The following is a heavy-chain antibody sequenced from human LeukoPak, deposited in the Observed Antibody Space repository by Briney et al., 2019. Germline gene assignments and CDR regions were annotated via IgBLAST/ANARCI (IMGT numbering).Heavy chain of an antibody. J-gene: IGHJ4*02. V-gene: IGHV4-34*01. CDR3: ARHSAFRYSNYFPDY. CDR1: GGSFSGYY. D-gene: IGHD4-11*01. CDR2: INHSGST. Sequence: SETLSLTCAVYGGSFSGYYWSWIRQPPGKGLEWIGEINHSGSTNYNPSLKSRVTISVDTSKNQFSLKLSSVTAADTAVYYCARHSAFRYSNYFPDYWGQGTLVTVSS.